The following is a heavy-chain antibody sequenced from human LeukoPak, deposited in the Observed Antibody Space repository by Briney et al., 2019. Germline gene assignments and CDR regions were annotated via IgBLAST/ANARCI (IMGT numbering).Heavy chain of an antibody. CDR1: GSTFTVYY. CDR3: ARVVTGKGWFDP. J-gene: IGHJ5*02. Sequence: ASVKVSCKASGSTFTVYYIHWVRQAPGQGHEWMGRISPNSGATNYAQKFQGRVTMTRDTSISTAYMELSRLTSDDSAVYYCARVVTGKGWFDPCGQGTLVTVSS. D-gene: IGHD1-1*01. V-gene: IGHV1-2*06. CDR2: ISPNSGAT.